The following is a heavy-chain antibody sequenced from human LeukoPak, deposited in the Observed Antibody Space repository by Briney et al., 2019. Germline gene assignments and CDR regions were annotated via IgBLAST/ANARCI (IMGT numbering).Heavy chain of an antibody. CDR2: IRYDGSNK. Sequence: PGGSLRLSCAASGFTFTTQGMHWVRQAPGRGLEWVAFIRYDGSNKYYADSVKGRFTISRDNAKNSLYLQMNSLRAEDTAVYYCARDVYDSSAYTHRGYFQHWGQGTLVTVSS. D-gene: IGHD3-22*01. V-gene: IGHV3-30*02. J-gene: IGHJ1*01. CDR1: GFTFTTQG. CDR3: ARDVYDSSAYTHRGYFQH.